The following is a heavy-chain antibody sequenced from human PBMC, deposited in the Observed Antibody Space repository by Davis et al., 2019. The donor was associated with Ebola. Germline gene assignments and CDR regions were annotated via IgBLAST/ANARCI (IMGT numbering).Heavy chain of an antibody. V-gene: IGHV1-18*01. CDR3: ARAPYYYGSGSYFWFDP. CDR1: GYTFTSYG. CDR2: ISAYNGNT. D-gene: IGHD3-10*01. J-gene: IGHJ5*02. Sequence: ASVKVSCKASGYTFTSYGISWVRQAPGQGLEWMGWISAYNGNTNYAQKLQGRVTMTTDTSTYTAYMELRSLRSDDTAVYYCARAPYYYGSGSYFWFDPWGQGTLVTVSS.